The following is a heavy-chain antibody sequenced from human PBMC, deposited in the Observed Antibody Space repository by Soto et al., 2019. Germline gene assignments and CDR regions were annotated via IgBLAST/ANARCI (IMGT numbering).Heavy chain of an antibody. CDR1: RFTFSSYS. J-gene: IGHJ6*02. Sequence: GGSLRLSCAASRFTFSSYSMNWVRQAPGKGLEWVSSISSSSSYIYYADSVKGRFTISRDNAKNSLYLQMNSLRAEDTAVYYCARDGTLLGGDSSGYYYYYYYGMDVWGQGTTVTVSS. CDR3: ARDGTLLGGDSSGYYYYYYYGMDV. CDR2: ISSSSSYI. V-gene: IGHV3-21*01. D-gene: IGHD3-22*01.